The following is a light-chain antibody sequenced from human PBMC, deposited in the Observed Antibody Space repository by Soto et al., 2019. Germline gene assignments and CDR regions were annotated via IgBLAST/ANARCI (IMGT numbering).Light chain of an antibody. CDR2: GAS. CDR1: QSVSSSY. V-gene: IGKV3-20*01. J-gene: IGKJ4*01. Sequence: EMVLTQSPDTLSLSPGDSATLSCKASQSVSSSYLAWYQQRPGQAPRLLIHGASKRATGIPDRFSGRGSGTEFTLTIRRLEPEDFAVYFCKQFGTTLTCGGGTKVDIK. CDR3: KQFGTTLT.